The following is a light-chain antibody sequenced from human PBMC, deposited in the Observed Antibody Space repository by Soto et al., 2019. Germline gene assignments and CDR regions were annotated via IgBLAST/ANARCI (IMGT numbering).Light chain of an antibody. Sequence: QSALTQPASVSGSPGQSITISCTGSSSDVGSYNFVSWHQQHPGKAPKLMIYEGSKRPSGVSNRFSGSKSGNTASLTISGLQAEDEADYSCCSYAGSSTWVFGGGTKVTVL. V-gene: IGLV2-23*01. J-gene: IGLJ3*02. CDR2: EGS. CDR3: CSYAGSSTWV. CDR1: SSDVGSYNF.